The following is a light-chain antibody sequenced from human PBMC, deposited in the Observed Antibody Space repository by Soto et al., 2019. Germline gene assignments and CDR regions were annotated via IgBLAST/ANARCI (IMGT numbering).Light chain of an antibody. J-gene: IGLJ3*02. Sequence: QSVLTQPPSVSAAPGQKVTISCSGSSSNIGSNYVSWYQQLPGTAPKLLIYENNKRPPGIPDRFSGSKSGTSATLGITGLQTGDEADYYCGTWDSSLSAGVFGGGTKVTVL. V-gene: IGLV1-51*02. CDR3: GTWDSSLSAGV. CDR1: SSNIGSNY. CDR2: ENN.